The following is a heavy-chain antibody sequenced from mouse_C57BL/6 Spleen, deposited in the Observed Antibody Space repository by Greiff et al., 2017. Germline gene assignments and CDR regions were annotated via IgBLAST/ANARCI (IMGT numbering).Heavy chain of an antibody. J-gene: IGHJ4*01. Sequence: VKVVESGPGLVAPSQSLSITCTVSGFSLTSYGVDWVRQSPGKGLEWLGVIWGVGSTNYNSALKSRLSISKDNSKSQVFLKMNSLQTDDTAMYYCARAPIYDGYYRYYAMDYWGQGTSVTVSS. CDR2: IWGVGST. CDR1: GFSLTSYG. CDR3: ARAPIYDGYYRYYAMDY. D-gene: IGHD2-3*01. V-gene: IGHV2-6*01.